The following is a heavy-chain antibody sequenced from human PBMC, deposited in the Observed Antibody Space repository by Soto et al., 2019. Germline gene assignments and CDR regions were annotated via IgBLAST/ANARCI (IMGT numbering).Heavy chain of an antibody. CDR2: IRSRDSDYAT. CDR1: GFTFSGSV. J-gene: IGHJ4*02. V-gene: IGHV3-73*01. Sequence: EVQLVESGGGLVHPGGSLKLSCAVSGFTFSGSVMHWVRQAPGKGLEWLGRIRSRDSDYATSYAESVKGRVTMSRDDSKNTAYLQVTSLKIEDTALYYCTTYGNSSKGFDYWGQGTLVTVSS. CDR3: TTYGNSSKGFDY. D-gene: IGHD6-6*01.